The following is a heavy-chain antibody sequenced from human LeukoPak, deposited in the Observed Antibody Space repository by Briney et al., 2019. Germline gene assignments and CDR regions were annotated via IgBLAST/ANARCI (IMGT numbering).Heavy chain of an antibody. D-gene: IGHD3-22*01. CDR1: GYTFSRRA. Sequence: ASVKVSCKTSGYTFSRRAISWVRQAPGQGLEWMGGIIPIFGTANYAQKFQGRVTITADESTSTAYMELSSLRSEDTAVYYCASQTYYYDSSGYYYGGYWGQGTLVTVSS. CDR2: IIPIFGTA. J-gene: IGHJ4*02. V-gene: IGHV1-69*13. CDR3: ASQTYYYDSSGYYYGGY.